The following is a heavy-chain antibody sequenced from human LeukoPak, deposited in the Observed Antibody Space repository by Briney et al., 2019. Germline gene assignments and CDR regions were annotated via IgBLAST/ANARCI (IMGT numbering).Heavy chain of an antibody. D-gene: IGHD2-15*01. CDR3: ASDCGGGSCYLSPFDY. Sequence: GGSLRLSCAASGFTFTNYAIYAMSWVRQAPGKGLEWVSVISGSGVNTYYADSVKGRFTISKDNSKHTLFLQMNSLRAEDTAVYYCASDCGGGSCYLSPFDYWGQGTLVTVSS. CDR2: ISGSGVNT. J-gene: IGHJ4*02. V-gene: IGHV3-23*01. CDR1: GFTFTNYAIYA.